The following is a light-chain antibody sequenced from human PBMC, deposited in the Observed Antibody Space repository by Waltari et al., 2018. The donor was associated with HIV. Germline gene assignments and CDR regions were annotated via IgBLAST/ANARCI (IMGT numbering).Light chain of an antibody. CDR3: QSYDTSLSGSEVV. V-gene: IGLV1-40*01. CDR1: NSNIGAGSD. Sequence: QSILTQPPSVSGAPGQRVTIPCTGSNSNIGAGSDVQWYQQLPGTAPKLLIYGNRNRPSGVPDRYSGSKSGTSASLAITGLQAEDEADYYCQSYDTSLSGSEVVFGGGTKLTVL. CDR2: GNR. J-gene: IGLJ3*02.